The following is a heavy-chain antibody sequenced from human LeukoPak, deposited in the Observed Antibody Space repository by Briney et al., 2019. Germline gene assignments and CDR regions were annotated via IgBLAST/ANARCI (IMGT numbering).Heavy chain of an antibody. V-gene: IGHV3-33*01. D-gene: IGHD2-21*02. Sequence: PGRSLRLSCAASGFTFSSYGMHWVRQAPGKGLEWVAVIWYDGSNKYYADSVKGRFTISRDNSKNTLYLQMNSLRAEDTAVYCCARTAFGVYFDYWGQGTLVTVSS. CDR1: GFTFSSYG. CDR2: IWYDGSNK. CDR3: ARTAFGVYFDY. J-gene: IGHJ4*02.